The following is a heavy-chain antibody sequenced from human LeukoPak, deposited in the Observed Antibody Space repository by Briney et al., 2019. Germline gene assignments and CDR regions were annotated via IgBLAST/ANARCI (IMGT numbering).Heavy chain of an antibody. CDR2: IYYSGST. V-gene: IGHV4-39*01. J-gene: IGHJ4*02. D-gene: IGHD5-18*01. CDR3: ARPSGYSYGYGINY. Sequence: SETLSLTCTVSGGSISSSSYYWGWIRQPPGKGLEWIGSIYYSGSTYYNPSLKSRVTISVDTSKNQFSLKLSSVTAADTAVYYCARPSGYSYGYGINYWGQGTLVTVSS. CDR1: GGSISSSSYY.